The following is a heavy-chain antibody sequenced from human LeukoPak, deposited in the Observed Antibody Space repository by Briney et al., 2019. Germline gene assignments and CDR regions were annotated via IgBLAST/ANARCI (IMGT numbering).Heavy chain of an antibody. Sequence: SETLSLTCAVYGGSFSGYYWSWIRQPPGKGLGWIGEINHSGSTNYNPSLKSRVTISVDTSKNQFSLKLSSVTAADTAVYYCARAAYSSGWYGKKKQKYYFDYWGQGTLVTVSS. CDR1: GGSFSGYY. V-gene: IGHV4-34*01. J-gene: IGHJ4*02. CDR2: INHSGST. CDR3: ARAAYSSGWYGKKKQKYYFDY. D-gene: IGHD6-19*01.